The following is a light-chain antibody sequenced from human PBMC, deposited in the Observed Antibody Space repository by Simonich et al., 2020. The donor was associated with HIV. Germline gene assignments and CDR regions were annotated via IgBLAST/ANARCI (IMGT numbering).Light chain of an antibody. CDR3: QQCNNWPPT. CDR1: QSVGIN. V-gene: IGKV3-15*01. Sequence: EIVLTQSPGTLSLSPGERAPLPCRASQSVGINLAWYQQKPGQAPRLPIYGASTRATGIPARFSGSGSGTEFTLTISSMQSEDFAVYYCQQCNNWPPTFGQGTKVEIK. CDR2: GAS. J-gene: IGKJ1*01.